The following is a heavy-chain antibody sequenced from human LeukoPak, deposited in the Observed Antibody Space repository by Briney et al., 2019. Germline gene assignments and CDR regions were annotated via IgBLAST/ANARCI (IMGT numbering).Heavy chain of an antibody. J-gene: IGHJ4*02. Sequence: GGSLRLSCAASGFTFSSYSMNWVRQAPGKGLEWVSSISTSSIYIYYADSVKGRFTISRDNAKNSLYLQMNSLRAEDTAVYYCARDLMGIAYRGAFYYWGQGTLVTVSS. D-gene: IGHD6-13*01. CDR2: ISTSSIYI. V-gene: IGHV3-21*04. CDR1: GFTFSSYS. CDR3: ARDLMGIAYRGAFYY.